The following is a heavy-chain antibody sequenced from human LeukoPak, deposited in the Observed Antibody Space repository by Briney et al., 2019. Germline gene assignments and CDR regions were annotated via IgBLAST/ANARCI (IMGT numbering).Heavy chain of an antibody. J-gene: IGHJ4*02. V-gene: IGHV4-59*01. CDR1: GGSISSYY. Sequence: SETLSLTCTVSGGSISSYYWSWIRQPPGKGLEWIGYIYYGGSTNYNPSLKSRVTISVDTSKNQFSLKLSSVTAADTAVYYCARKRGRGSGNDYWGQGTLVTVSS. CDR3: ARKRGRGSGNDY. D-gene: IGHD3-10*01. CDR2: IYYGGST.